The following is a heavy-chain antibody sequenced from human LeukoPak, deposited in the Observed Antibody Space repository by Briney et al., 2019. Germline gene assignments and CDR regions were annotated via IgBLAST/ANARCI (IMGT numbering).Heavy chain of an antibody. J-gene: IGHJ3*01. CDR3: ARIIAARPVLGASYF. Sequence: SGPTLVNPTQTLTLTCTFSGFSFSTSGLGVGWIRQPPGKALEWVALIYSDDDKRYSPSLKKRLTIIKDTSKNQVVLIMTSMDPVDTAAYYCARIIAARPVLGASYFWGQGTMVTVSS. CDR1: GFSFSTSGLG. D-gene: IGHD6-6*01. CDR2: IYSDDDK. V-gene: IGHV2-5*02.